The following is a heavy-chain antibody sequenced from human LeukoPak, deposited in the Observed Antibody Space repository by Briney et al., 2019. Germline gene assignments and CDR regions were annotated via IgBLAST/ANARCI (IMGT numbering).Heavy chain of an antibody. CDR1: GYTFTGYH. V-gene: IGHV1-2*06. J-gene: IGHJ4*02. CDR3: ARDYCSSTSCLFDY. Sequence: GASVKVSFKASGYTFTGYHMHWVRQAPGQGLEWMGRINPNSGDTNYAEKFQGRVPMTRYTSISTAYMELSRLRSDDTAVYYCARDYCSSTSCLFDYWGQGTLVTVSS. D-gene: IGHD2-2*01. CDR2: INPNSGDT.